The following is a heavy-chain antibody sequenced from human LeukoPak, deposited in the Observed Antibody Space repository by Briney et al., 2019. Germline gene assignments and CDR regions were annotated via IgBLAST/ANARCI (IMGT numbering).Heavy chain of an antibody. Sequence: SETLSLTCIVSGGSVNSGDYYWSWIRQPPGKGLEWIGYIYYRGSANYNPSLKSRVTMSVDTSKNQFSLRLSSVTAADTAVYYCARDRNPMSAFDIWGQGTMVTVPS. D-gene: IGHD1-14*01. CDR2: IYYRGSA. CDR1: GGSVNSGDYY. V-gene: IGHV4-61*08. CDR3: ARDRNPMSAFDI. J-gene: IGHJ3*02.